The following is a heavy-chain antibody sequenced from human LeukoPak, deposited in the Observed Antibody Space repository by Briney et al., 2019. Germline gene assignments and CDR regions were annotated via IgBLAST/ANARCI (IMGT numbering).Heavy chain of an antibody. CDR2: IIPIFGTA. Sequence: SVKVSCKASGGTFSSYAISWVRQAPGQGLEWMGGIIPIFGTANYAQKFQGRVTITTDESTSTAYMELSSLRSEGTAVYYCARAGYCSSTSCYNEAGGFDYWGQGTLVTVSS. CDR3: ARAGYCSSTSCYNEAGGFDY. J-gene: IGHJ4*02. D-gene: IGHD2-2*02. V-gene: IGHV1-69*05. CDR1: GGTFSSYA.